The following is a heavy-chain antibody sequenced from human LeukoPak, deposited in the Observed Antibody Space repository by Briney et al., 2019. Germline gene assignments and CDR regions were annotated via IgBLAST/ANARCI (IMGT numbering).Heavy chain of an antibody. J-gene: IGHJ4*02. CDR3: ARETRVRWTDY. CDR1: GFTFSNSY. V-gene: IGHV3-11*04. Sequence: GGSLRLSCAASGFTFSNSYMSWIRQAPGKGLEWISYISSSSGTIIHYADSVKGRFTISRDNAKNSLYLQMNSLRAEDTAVYYCARETRVRWTDYWGQGILVTVSS. D-gene: IGHD5-24*01. CDR2: ISSSSGTII.